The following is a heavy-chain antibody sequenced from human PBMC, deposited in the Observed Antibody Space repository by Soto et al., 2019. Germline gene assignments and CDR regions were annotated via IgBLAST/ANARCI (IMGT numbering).Heavy chain of an antibody. D-gene: IGHD6-19*01. CDR3: ARGAYSSGWYGDAFDI. J-gene: IGHJ3*02. V-gene: IGHV1-18*04. CDR1: GYTFTSYG. CDR2: ISAYNGNT. Sequence: ASVKVSCKASGYTFTSYGISWVRQAPGQGLEWMGWISAYNGNTNYAQKLQGRVTMTTDTSTSTAYMELRSLRSDDTAVYYCARGAYSSGWYGDAFDIWGQGTMVTVSS.